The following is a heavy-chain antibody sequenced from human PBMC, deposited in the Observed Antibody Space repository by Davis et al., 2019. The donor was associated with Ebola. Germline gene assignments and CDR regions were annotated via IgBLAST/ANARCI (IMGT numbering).Heavy chain of an antibody. J-gene: IGHJ4*02. D-gene: IGHD2-21*02. V-gene: IGHV1-46*02. Sequence: AASVKVSCKASGYTFNSKNIHCVRQAPGQGLEWIGIINISGGGTTYAQKFQGRVTMTRDTSTRTVYMELISLRPEDTAIYYCARDRGDRLFDSWGQGTLVTVSS. CDR2: INISGGGT. CDR3: ARDRGDRLFDS. CDR1: GYTFNSKN.